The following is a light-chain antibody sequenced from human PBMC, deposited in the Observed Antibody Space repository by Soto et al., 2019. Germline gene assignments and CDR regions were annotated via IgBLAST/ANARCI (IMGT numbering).Light chain of an antibody. Sequence: EIVLTQSPGTLSLSPGERATLSCRASQSVSSSYLAWYQQKPGQAPRLLIYLTSNRATGIPDRFSGSGSGTDFTLTISRLEPEDFAVYWCQQYDSSPRTFGQGTKVEIK. J-gene: IGKJ1*01. V-gene: IGKV3-20*01. CDR3: QQYDSSPRT. CDR1: QSVSSSY. CDR2: LTS.